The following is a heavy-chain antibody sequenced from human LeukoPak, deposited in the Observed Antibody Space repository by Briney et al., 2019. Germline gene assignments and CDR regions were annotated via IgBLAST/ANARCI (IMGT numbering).Heavy chain of an antibody. Sequence: GGSLRLSCAASGFTFSSYGMHWVRQAPGKGLEWVAVISYDGSNKYYADSVKGRFTISRDNSKNTLYLQMNSLRAEDTAVYYCARGLSYGFDYWGQGTLVTVSS. CDR3: ARGLSYGFDY. J-gene: IGHJ4*02. D-gene: IGHD5-18*01. CDR1: GFTFSSYG. CDR2: ISYDGSNK. V-gene: IGHV3-30*03.